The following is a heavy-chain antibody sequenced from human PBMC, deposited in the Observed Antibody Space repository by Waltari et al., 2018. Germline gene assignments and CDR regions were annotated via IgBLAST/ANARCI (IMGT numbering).Heavy chain of an antibody. V-gene: IGHV1-69*05. CDR1: GGTFSSYA. Sequence: QVQLVQSGAEVKKPGSSVKVSCKASGGTFSSYAISWVRQAPGHGPEWMGGIIPIFGTANYAQKFQGRVTITTDESTSTAYMELSSLRSEDTAVYYCARGPPKTYCSGGSCWGYFDYWGQGTLVTVSS. CDR2: IIPIFGTA. J-gene: IGHJ4*02. CDR3: ARGPPKTYCSGGSCWGYFDY. D-gene: IGHD2-15*01.